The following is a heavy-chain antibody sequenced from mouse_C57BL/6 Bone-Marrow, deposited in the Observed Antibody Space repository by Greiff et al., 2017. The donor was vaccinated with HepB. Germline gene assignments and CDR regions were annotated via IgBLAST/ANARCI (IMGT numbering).Heavy chain of an antibody. J-gene: IGHJ4*01. V-gene: IGHV1-18*01. Sequence: VQLKESGPELVKPGASVKIPCKASGYTFTDYNMDWVKQSHGKSLEWIGDINPNNGGTIYNQKFKGKATLTVDKSSSTAYMELRSLTSEDTAVYYCARNYGNYYYAMDYWGQGTSVTVSS. CDR3: ARNYGNYYYAMDY. D-gene: IGHD2-1*01. CDR2: INPNNGGT. CDR1: GYTFTDYN.